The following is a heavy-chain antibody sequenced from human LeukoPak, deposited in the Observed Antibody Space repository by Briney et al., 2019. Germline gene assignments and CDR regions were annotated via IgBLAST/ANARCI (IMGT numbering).Heavy chain of an antibody. CDR1: GYTFTSYD. J-gene: IGHJ4*02. D-gene: IGHD2-2*01. CDR3: TRQGPGYCGSTSCYGVDY. CDR2: INTNTGNP. V-gene: IGHV7-4-1*02. Sequence: ASVKVSCKASGYTFTSYDINWVRQAAGQGLEWMGWINTNTGNPTYAQGFTERFVFSLDTSVSTAYLQISSLKAEDTAVYYCTRQGPGYCGSTSCYGVDYWGQGTLVTVSS.